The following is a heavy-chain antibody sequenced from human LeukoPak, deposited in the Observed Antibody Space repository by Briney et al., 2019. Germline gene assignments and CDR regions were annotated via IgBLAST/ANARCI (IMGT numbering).Heavy chain of an antibody. CDR1: GFTFSSYG. CDR2: ISYDGNNK. CDR3: AKDYDSSGWYGGDY. D-gene: IGHD6-19*01. J-gene: IGHJ4*02. V-gene: IGHV3-30*18. Sequence: PGGALRLSCAASGFTFSSYGMHWVRQAPGKGLEWVALISYDGNNKYYADSVKGRFTISRDNSKNTLYLQMNSLRAEDTAVHYCAKDYDSSGWYGGDYWGQGTLVTVSS.